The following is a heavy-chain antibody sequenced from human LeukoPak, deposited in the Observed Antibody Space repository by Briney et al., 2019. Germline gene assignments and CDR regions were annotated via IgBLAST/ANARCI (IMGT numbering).Heavy chain of an antibody. Sequence: PGGSLRLSCAASGFTFDDYAMHWVRQAPGKGLEWVSGISWNSGSIGYADSVKGRFTISRDNAKNSLYLQMNSLRAEDTALYYCAKDILAAAGTMGIRAFDIWGRGTMVTVSS. CDR2: ISWNSGSI. CDR3: AKDILAAAGTMGIRAFDI. CDR1: GFTFDDYA. J-gene: IGHJ3*02. V-gene: IGHV3-9*01. D-gene: IGHD6-13*01.